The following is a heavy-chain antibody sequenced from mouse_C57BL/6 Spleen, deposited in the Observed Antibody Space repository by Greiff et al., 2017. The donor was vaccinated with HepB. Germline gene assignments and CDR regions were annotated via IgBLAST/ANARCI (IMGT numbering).Heavy chain of an antibody. CDR2: IFPGSGST. CDR1: GYTFTDYY. V-gene: IGHV1-75*01. D-gene: IGHD1-1*01. CDR3: ARPHYYGSSYYAMDY. Sequence: QVQLQQSGPELVKPGASVKISCKASGYTFTDYYINWVKQRPGQGLEWIGWIFPGSGSTYYNEKFKGKATLTVDKSSSTAYMLLSSLTSEDSAVYFCARPHYYGSSYYAMDYWGQGTSVTVSS. J-gene: IGHJ4*01.